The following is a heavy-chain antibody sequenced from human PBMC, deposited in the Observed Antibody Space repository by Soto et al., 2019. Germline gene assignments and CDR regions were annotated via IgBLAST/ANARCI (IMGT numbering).Heavy chain of an antibody. J-gene: IGHJ4*02. CDR1: GFTFSSYA. Sequence: GGSLRLSCAASGFTFSSYAMHWVRQAPGKGLEWVAVISYDGSNKYYADSVKGRFTISRDNSKNTLYLQMNSLRAEDTAVYYCARDLSRREDHSNPYWGQGTLVTVSS. V-gene: IGHV3-30-3*01. D-gene: IGHD4-4*01. CDR2: ISYDGSNK. CDR3: ARDLSRREDHSNPY.